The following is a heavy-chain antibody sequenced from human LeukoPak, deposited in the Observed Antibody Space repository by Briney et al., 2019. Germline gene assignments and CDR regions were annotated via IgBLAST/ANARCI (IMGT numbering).Heavy chain of an antibody. CDR1: GGSISSSSYY. CDR3: ARPRPLKDIVVVPAAIGGWFDP. CDR2: IYYSGST. V-gene: IGHV4-39*01. D-gene: IGHD2-2*01. Sequence: PSETLCLTCTVSGGSISSSSYYWGWIRQPPGKGLEWIGSIYYSGSTYYNPSLKSRVTISVDTSKNQFSLKLSSVTAADTAVYYCARPRPLKDIVVVPAAIGGWFDPWGRGTLVTVSS. J-gene: IGHJ5*02.